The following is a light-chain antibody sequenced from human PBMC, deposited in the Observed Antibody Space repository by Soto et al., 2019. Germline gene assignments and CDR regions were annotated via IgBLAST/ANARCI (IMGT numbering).Light chain of an antibody. Sequence: DIQMTQSPSSLSASVGDRVTITCRASQGSSNYLAWYQQKPGKVPKLLIYAASTLQSGVPSRFSSSGSGTDFTLTISSLQPEDVATHYCQKYNSAPWTFGQGTKVEIK. V-gene: IGKV1-27*01. J-gene: IGKJ1*01. CDR3: QKYNSAPWT. CDR1: QGSSNY. CDR2: AAS.